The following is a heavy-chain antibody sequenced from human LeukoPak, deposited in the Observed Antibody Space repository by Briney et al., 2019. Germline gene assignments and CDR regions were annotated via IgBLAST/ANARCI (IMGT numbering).Heavy chain of an antibody. CDR2: IQGGGSNT. Sequence: GGSLRLSCVASGFTFSKNWMHWVRQAPGKGLVWVSRIQGGGSNTNYADSVKGRFSISRDNAKNTVYLQMNSLRAEDTAVYYCARENPPFWSGGMDVWGQGTTVTVSS. D-gene: IGHD3-3*01. V-gene: IGHV3-74*01. J-gene: IGHJ6*02. CDR3: ARENPPFWSGGMDV. CDR1: GFTFSKNW.